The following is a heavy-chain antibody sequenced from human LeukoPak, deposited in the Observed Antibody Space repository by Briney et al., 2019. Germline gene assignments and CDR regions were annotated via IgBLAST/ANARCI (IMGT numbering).Heavy chain of an antibody. CDR2: ISSSGSTI. J-gene: IGHJ4*02. V-gene: IGHV3-11*01. CDR3: ARDQCGGDCYPKN. D-gene: IGHD2-21*02. Sequence: GGALRLSCAASGFTFSDYYMSWIRQAPGKGLEGGSYISSSGSTIYYADSVKGRFTISRDNAKNSLYLQMNSLRAEDTAVYYCARDQCGGDCYPKNRGQGTLVTVSS. CDR1: GFTFSDYY.